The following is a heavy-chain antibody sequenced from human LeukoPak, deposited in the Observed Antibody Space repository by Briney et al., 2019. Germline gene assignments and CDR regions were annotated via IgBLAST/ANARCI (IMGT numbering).Heavy chain of an antibody. D-gene: IGHD3-22*01. V-gene: IGHV4-39*01. Sequence: PSETLSLTCSVSGDSVSRSDSHWDWIRQPPGKGLEWIGTIYYSGRTYYSPSRKSRVTMYVDPSNNQSSLNLRSVTAADTALYYCARRRYYDGSGYLEWGQGTLLSVSS. CDR2: IYYSGRT. J-gene: IGHJ1*01. CDR3: ARRRYYDGSGYLE. CDR1: GDSVSRSDSH.